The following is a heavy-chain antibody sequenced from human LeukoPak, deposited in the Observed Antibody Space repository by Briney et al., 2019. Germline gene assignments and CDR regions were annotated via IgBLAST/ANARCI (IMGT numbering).Heavy chain of an antibody. Sequence: GGSLRLSCEDSGFSFSVFWMHWVRQAPGKGLVWVSRIRSDGTTTDYADSVKGRFTISRDNVKNTPYLQMNSLRVEDSAVYYCTRDWRNMAFDHWGQGTLVTVSS. D-gene: IGHD3-3*01. V-gene: IGHV3-74*01. J-gene: IGHJ4*02. CDR3: TRDWRNMAFDH. CDR1: GFSFSVFW. CDR2: IRSDGTTT.